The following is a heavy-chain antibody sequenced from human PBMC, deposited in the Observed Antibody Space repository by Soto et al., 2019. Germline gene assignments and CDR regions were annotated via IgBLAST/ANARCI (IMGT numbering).Heavy chain of an antibody. D-gene: IGHD1-26*01. CDR3: ATLSVGATRLDY. Sequence: GGSLRLSCAASGFTFSSYAMHLVRQAPGKGLEWVAVISYDGSNKYYADSVKGRFTISRDNSKNTLYLQMNSLRAEDTAVYYCATLSVGATRLDYWGQGTLVTVS. CDR2: ISYDGSNK. V-gene: IGHV3-30-3*01. J-gene: IGHJ4*02. CDR1: GFTFSSYA.